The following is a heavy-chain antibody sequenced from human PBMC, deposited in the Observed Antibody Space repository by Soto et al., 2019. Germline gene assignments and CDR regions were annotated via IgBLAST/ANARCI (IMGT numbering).Heavy chain of an antibody. Sequence: QVQLVQSGAEVKKPGASVKVSCKASGYTFSAYYIHWVRQAPGQGLEWMGWINPKSGGTHYAQKFHERVTMTRDTSTSTAYMELNRVTSDDTAVYYCARDFRLSALVWFGEFSYWGQGTLVTVSP. D-gene: IGHD3-10*01. J-gene: IGHJ4*02. CDR2: INPKSGGT. V-gene: IGHV1-2*02. CDR3: ARDFRLSALVWFGEFSY. CDR1: GYTFSAYY.